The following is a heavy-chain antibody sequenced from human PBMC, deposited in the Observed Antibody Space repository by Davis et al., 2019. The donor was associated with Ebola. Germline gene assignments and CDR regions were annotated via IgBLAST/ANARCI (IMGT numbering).Heavy chain of an antibody. D-gene: IGHD4-17*01. CDR1: GGTFSTFV. Sequence: SVKVSCKASGGTFSTFVISWVRQAPGQGLEWMGGIIPIFGRSSYAQKFQGRVTITADKSTSTAYMELSSLRSEDTAVYYCAGFDYGDSPVYYYYGMDVWGQGTTVTVSS. V-gene: IGHV1-69*06. CDR3: AGFDYGDSPVYYYYGMDV. CDR2: IIPIFGRS. J-gene: IGHJ6*02.